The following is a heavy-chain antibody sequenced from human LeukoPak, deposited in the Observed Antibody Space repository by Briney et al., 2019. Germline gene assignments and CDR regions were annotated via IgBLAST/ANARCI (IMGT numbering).Heavy chain of an antibody. D-gene: IGHD3-10*01. CDR3: ARGYYGSGSRPYGMDV. CDR1: EFTFSNYA. CDR2: ISSSSSYI. Sequence: GGSLRLSCAASEFTFSNYAMSWVRQAPGKGLEWVSSISSSSSYIYYADSVKGRFTISRDNAKNSLYLQMNSLRAEDTAVYYCARGYYGSGSRPYGMDVWGQGTTVTVSS. J-gene: IGHJ6*02. V-gene: IGHV3-21*01.